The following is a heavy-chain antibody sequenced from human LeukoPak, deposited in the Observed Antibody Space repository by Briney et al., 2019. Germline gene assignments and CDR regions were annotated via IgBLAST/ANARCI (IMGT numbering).Heavy chain of an antibody. Sequence: SQTLSLTCTVSGGSISGNYWSWIRQPPGKGLEWIGYIYYSGSTNYNPSLKSRVTISVDTSKNQFSLKLSSVTAADTAMYYCARGGWYEDYWGQGTPVTVSS. CDR3: ARGGWYEDY. D-gene: IGHD6-19*01. J-gene: IGHJ4*02. CDR2: IYYSGST. V-gene: IGHV4-59*01. CDR1: GGSISGNY.